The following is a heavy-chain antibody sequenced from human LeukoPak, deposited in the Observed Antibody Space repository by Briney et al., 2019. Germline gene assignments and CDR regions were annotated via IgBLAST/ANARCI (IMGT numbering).Heavy chain of an antibody. CDR2: INHSGST. CDR3: ARKASIRGGFH. D-gene: IGHD2-2*01. CDR1: GFTFSSYA. Sequence: GSLRLSCAASGFTFSSYAMSWVRQPPGKGLEWIGEINHSGSTNYNPSLKSRITISVDTSKNQFSLKLISVTAADTAVYYCARKASIRGGFHWGQGTLVTVSS. J-gene: IGHJ4*02. V-gene: IGHV4-34*01.